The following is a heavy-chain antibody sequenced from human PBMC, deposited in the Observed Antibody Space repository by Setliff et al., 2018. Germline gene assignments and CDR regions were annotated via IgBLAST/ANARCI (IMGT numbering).Heavy chain of an antibody. CDR2: ISYEGIDK. J-gene: IGHJ5*02. Sequence: LRLSCAASGFTFSSYALHWVRQAPGKGLEWVTLISYEGIDKYYVDSVKGRFTISRDNAKNSLYLQMNSLRAEDTAVYFCARDVYDFRTGLADPWGQGTLVTVSS. CDR1: GFTFSSYA. V-gene: IGHV3-30*03. D-gene: IGHD3-3*01. CDR3: ARDVYDFRTGLADP.